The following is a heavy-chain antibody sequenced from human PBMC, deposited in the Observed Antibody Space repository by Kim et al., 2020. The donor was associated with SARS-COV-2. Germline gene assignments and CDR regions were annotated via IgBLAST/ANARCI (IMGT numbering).Heavy chain of an antibody. V-gene: IGHV3-30*18. Sequence: GSLRLSCAASGFTFSSYGMHWVRQAPGKGLEWVAVISYDGSNKYYADSVKGRFTISRDNSKNTLYLQMNSLRADDTAVYYCAKSGSSVTGGFDYWGQG. J-gene: IGHJ4*02. D-gene: IGHD2-21*02. CDR1: GFTFSSYG. CDR2: ISYDGSNK. CDR3: AKSGSSVTGGFDY.